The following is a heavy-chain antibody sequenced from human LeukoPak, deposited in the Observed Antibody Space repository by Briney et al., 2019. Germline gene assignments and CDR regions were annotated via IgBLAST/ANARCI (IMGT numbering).Heavy chain of an antibody. CDR2: IKGDGSST. CDR3: ARASTTVPNLLDH. V-gene: IGHV3-74*01. Sequence: GGSLRLSCAASGFTFSTYWMHWVRQAPGKGLVWVARIKGDGSSTIYADSVKGRFTISRDNSKNTLYPQTSSLRAEDTAVYYCARASTTVPNLLDHWGRGTLVTVSS. CDR1: GFTFSTYW. J-gene: IGHJ4*02. D-gene: IGHD4-17*01.